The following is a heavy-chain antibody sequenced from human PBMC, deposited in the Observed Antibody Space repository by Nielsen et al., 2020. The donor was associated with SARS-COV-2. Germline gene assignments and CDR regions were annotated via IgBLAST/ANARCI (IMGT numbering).Heavy chain of an antibody. D-gene: IGHD6-19*01. Sequence: SETLSLTFTVPGGSISSSSYYWGWIRQPPGKGLEWIGSIYYSGSTYYNPSLKSRVTISVDTSKNQFSLKLSSVTAADTAVYYCAAGAGTGYYFDYWGQGTLVTVSA. CDR2: IYYSGST. CDR3: AAGAGTGYYFDY. CDR1: GGSISSSSYY. V-gene: IGHV4-39*01. J-gene: IGHJ4*02.